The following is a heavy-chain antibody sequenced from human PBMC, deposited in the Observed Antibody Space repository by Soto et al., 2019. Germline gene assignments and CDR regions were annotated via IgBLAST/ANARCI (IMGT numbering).Heavy chain of an antibody. D-gene: IGHD2-15*01. CDR3: ATTLSVVKGRQDAFDI. Sequence: QVQLVQSGAEVKKPGSSVKVSCKASGGTFSSYAISWVRQAPGQGLEWMGGIIPIFGTANYAQKFQGRVTINADESTSTAYMELSSLRTEDTAVYYCATTLSVVKGRQDAFDIWGQGTMVTVSS. J-gene: IGHJ3*02. V-gene: IGHV1-69*01. CDR1: GGTFSSYA. CDR2: IIPIFGTA.